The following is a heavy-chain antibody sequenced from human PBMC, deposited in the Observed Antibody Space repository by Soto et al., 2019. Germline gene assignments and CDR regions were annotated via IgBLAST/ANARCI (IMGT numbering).Heavy chain of an antibody. CDR2: IYFSGGT. Sequence: QVRLQESGPGLVKPSGTLSLTCTVSGVSVRSKNWWIWVRQSPEKGFESIAEIYFSGGTKYNPSLKSRVTISLDEANNQFSFTLASVVAADTAVYYCARDAPGVAPYWGQGTLVTVSS. J-gene: IGHJ4*02. V-gene: IGHV4-4*02. CDR3: ARDAPGVAPY. CDR1: GVSVRSKNW. D-gene: IGHD2-15*01.